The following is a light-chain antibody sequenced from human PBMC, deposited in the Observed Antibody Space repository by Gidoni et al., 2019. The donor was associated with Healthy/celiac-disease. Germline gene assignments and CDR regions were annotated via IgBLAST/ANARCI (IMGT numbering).Light chain of an antibody. CDR2: GAS. Sequence: EIVLTQSPGTLSLSPGERATLSCRASQSVRSSYLAWYQQKPGQAPRRLIYGASSRATGNPDRFSGSGSGTDFTLTISRLEPEDVAVYYCQQYGSSPPWTFGQGTKVEIK. CDR1: QSVRSSY. V-gene: IGKV3-20*01. CDR3: QQYGSSPPWT. J-gene: IGKJ1*01.